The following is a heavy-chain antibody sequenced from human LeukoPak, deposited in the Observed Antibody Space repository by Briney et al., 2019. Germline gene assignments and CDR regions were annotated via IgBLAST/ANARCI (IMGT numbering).Heavy chain of an antibody. CDR1: GYTFTSYY. CDR3: ARAPARNPYSSGWYFDY. D-gene: IGHD6-19*01. J-gene: IGHJ4*02. CDR2: INPSGGST. V-gene: IGHV1-46*01. Sequence: ASVKVSCKASGYTFTSYYMHWVRQAPGQGLEWMGIINPSGGSTSYTQKFQGRVTMTRDTSTSTVYMELSSLRSEDTAVYYCARAPARNPYSSGWYFDYWGQGTLVTVSS.